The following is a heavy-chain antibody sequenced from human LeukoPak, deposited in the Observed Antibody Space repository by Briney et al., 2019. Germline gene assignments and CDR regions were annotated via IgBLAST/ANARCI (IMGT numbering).Heavy chain of an antibody. D-gene: IGHD4-17*01. J-gene: IGHJ4*02. Sequence: PSETLSLTCTVSGGSISSSRYYWGWTRQPPGKGLQWIASIYHSGTTYYNPSLKSRVTISVDTSKNQFSLELSSVTPADTAVYYCARFDYGDYGEDYWGQGTLVTVSS. CDR1: GGSISSSRYY. V-gene: IGHV4-39*01. CDR2: IYHSGTT. CDR3: ARFDYGDYGEDY.